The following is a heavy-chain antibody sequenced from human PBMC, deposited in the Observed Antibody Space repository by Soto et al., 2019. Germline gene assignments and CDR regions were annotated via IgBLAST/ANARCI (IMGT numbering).Heavy chain of an antibody. J-gene: IGHJ4*02. D-gene: IGHD3-22*01. CDR1: GFNFNIHA. V-gene: IGHV3-30-3*01. CDR3: ASGAAFYYDTSRY. CDR2: MSPGGNSQ. Sequence: GGSLRLSCAAPGFNFNIHALHWIRQAPGEGLKWVSVMSPGGNSQYYADSVKGRFTISRDTSKSTLYLQMTSLRPEDTAVYYCASGAAFYYDTSRYWGQGTLVTVSS.